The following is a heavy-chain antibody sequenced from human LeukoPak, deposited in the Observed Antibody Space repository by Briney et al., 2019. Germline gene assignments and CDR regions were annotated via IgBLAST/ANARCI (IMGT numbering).Heavy chain of an antibody. D-gene: IGHD3-22*01. CDR1: GYTFTSYA. Sequence: ASVTVSCKASGYTFTSYAMHWVRQAPGQRLEWMGWINADNGNTKYSQKFQGRVTITRDTSASTAYMELSSLRSEDTAVYYCAIYDSSGYYCSHFDYWGQGTLVTVSS. CDR2: INADNGNT. CDR3: AIYDSSGYYCSHFDY. V-gene: IGHV1-3*01. J-gene: IGHJ4*02.